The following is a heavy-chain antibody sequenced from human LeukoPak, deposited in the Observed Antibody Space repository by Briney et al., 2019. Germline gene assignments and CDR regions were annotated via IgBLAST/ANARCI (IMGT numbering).Heavy chain of an antibody. V-gene: IGHV3-69-1*02. CDR2: ISSGGNI. CDR1: GFDLSDYY. CDR3: VRRRDYFDY. Sequence: PGGSLTLSCVVSGFDLSDYYMSWIRQAPGKGLEWISYISSGGNIYFADSVKGRFTMSRDNARGSLYLQMNSLRADDTAIYYCVRRRDYFDYWGQGTLVTVSS. J-gene: IGHJ4*02.